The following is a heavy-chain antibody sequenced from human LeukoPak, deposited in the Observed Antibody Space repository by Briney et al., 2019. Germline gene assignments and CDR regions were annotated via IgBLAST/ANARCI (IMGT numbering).Heavy chain of an antibody. CDR1: GFTFSSYS. CDR3: ARDGPIPY. Sequence: GGSLRLSCAASGFTFSSYSMNWVRQAPGKGLEWVSSISNSSSYIYHADSVKGRFTISRDNAKNSLYLQMNSLRAEDTAVYYCARDGPIPYWGQGTLVTVSS. J-gene: IGHJ4*02. CDR2: ISNSSSYI. V-gene: IGHV3-21*01.